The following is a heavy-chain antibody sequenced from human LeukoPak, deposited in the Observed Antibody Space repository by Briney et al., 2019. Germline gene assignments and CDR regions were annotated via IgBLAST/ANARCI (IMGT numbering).Heavy chain of an antibody. CDR1: GGTFSSYA. CDR2: IIPIFGTA. Sequence: SVKVSCTASGGTFSSYAISWVRQAPGQGLEWMGGIIPIFGTANYAQKFQGRVTITADESTSTAYMELSSLRSGDTAVYYCARVDTAQYYYYYGMDVWGQGTTVTVSS. V-gene: IGHV1-69*13. J-gene: IGHJ6*02. D-gene: IGHD5-18*01. CDR3: ARVDTAQYYYYYGMDV.